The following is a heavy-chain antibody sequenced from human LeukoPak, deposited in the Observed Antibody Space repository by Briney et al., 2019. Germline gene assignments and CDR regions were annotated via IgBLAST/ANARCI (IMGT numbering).Heavy chain of an antibody. J-gene: IGHJ6*03. V-gene: IGHV1-8*01. Sequence: ASVKVSCQASGYTFTSYDINWVRQATGQGLEWMGWMNPNSGNTGYAQKFQGRVTMTRNTSISTAYMKLSSLRSEDTAVYYCARARRQYCTNGVCYFHYYMDVWGKGTTVTVSS. CDR1: GYTFTSYD. D-gene: IGHD2-8*01. CDR2: MNPNSGNT. CDR3: ARARRQYCTNGVCYFHYYMDV.